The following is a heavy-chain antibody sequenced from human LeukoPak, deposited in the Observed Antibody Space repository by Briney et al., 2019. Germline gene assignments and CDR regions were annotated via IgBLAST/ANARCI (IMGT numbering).Heavy chain of an antibody. CDR1: GGSISGYY. CDR2: VRYTGTP. Sequence: PSETLSLTCTVSGGSISGYYWPWIRQSPGKRPAWLAYVRYTGTPNYNPSLKSRLTISVDTSKNQFSLTLTSVTAADTAVYYCARHVAPDMDYFDYWGPGTLVTVSP. CDR3: ARHVAPDMDYFDY. D-gene: IGHD2-15*01. J-gene: IGHJ4*02. V-gene: IGHV4-59*08.